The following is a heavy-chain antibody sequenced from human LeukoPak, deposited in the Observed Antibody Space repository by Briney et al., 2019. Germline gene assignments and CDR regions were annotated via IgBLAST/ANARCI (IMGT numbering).Heavy chain of an antibody. Sequence: SETLSLTCTVSGGSISSYYWSWIRQSPGKGLEWIGWSYHRGSTSYNPSLKSRVAISVDTSKNQFSLKLTSVTAADTAVYYCARHGYCSGGSCYKAGYYFDYWGQGTLVTVSS. D-gene: IGHD2-15*01. V-gene: IGHV4-59*13. CDR1: GGSISSYY. CDR2: SYHRGST. J-gene: IGHJ4*02. CDR3: ARHGYCSGGSCYKAGYYFDY.